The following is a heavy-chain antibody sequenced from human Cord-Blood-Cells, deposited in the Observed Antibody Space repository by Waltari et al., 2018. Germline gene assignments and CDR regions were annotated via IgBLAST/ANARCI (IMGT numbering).Heavy chain of an antibody. V-gene: IGHV3-21*01. Sequence: EVQLVESGGGLVKPGGSLRLSCAASGFTFCSYSMNWVRQAPGKGLEWVSSISSSSSSIYYTDSLKSRFIISRDNDKNSLYVQMSSLRAEDTAVYYWARYGYGYAFDIWGQGTMVTVSS. CDR3: ARYGYGYAFDI. J-gene: IGHJ3*02. CDR1: GFTFCSYS. CDR2: ISSSSSSI. D-gene: IGHD5-18*01.